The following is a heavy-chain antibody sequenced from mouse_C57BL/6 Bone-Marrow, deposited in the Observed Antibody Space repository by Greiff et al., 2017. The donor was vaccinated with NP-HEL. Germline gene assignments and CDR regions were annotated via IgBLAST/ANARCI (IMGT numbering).Heavy chain of an antibody. CDR3: ARWDYYGSRHWYFDV. CDR1: GYTFTSYG. D-gene: IGHD1-1*01. CDR2: IYPRSGNT. J-gene: IGHJ1*03. V-gene: IGHV1-81*01. Sequence: QVQLQQSGAELARPGASVKLSCKASGYTFTSYGISWVKQRTGQGLEWIGEIYPRSGNTYYNEKFKGKATLTADKSSSTAYMELRSLTSEDSAVYFCARWDYYGSRHWYFDVWGTGTTVTVSS.